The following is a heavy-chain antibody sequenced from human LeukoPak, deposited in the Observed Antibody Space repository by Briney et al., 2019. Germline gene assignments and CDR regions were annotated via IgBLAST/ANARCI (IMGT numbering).Heavy chain of an antibody. Sequence: GGSLRLSCAASGFTFSDYTLNWVRQAPGKGLEWVSSISSSGRFIYYADSLKGRFTISRDNDKESVHLQMVSLRAEDTAVYYCARDGNIAAAGTGYWGQGTLVTVSS. D-gene: IGHD6-13*01. CDR3: ARDGNIAAAGTGY. CDR2: ISSSGRFI. J-gene: IGHJ4*02. V-gene: IGHV3-21*04. CDR1: GFTFSDYT.